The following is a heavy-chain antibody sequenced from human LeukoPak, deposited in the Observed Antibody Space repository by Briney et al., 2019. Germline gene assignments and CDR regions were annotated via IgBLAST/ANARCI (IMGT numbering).Heavy chain of an antibody. V-gene: IGHV3-30*04. CDR2: ISYNGSNK. D-gene: IGHD3-9*01. CDR3: ARDQHYDILTGYYRGGYFDY. Sequence: GGSLRLSCAASGFTFSSYAMHWVRQAPGKGLEWVAVISYNGSNKYYADSVRGRFTISRDNSKNTLYLQMNSLRADNTAVYYCARDQHYDILTGYYRGGYFDYWGQETLVTVSS. J-gene: IGHJ4*02. CDR1: GFTFSSYA.